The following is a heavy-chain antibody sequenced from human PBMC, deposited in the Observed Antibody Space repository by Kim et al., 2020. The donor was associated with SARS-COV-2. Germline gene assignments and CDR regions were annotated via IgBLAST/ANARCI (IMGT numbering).Heavy chain of an antibody. J-gene: IGHJ3*02. CDR2: INHSGST. CDR3: ARQFTYYCGLGSYEIDAFDI. CDR1: GGSFSGYY. Sequence: SETLSLTCAVYGGSFSGYYWSWIRQPPGKGLEWIGEINHSGSTNYNPSLKSRVTISVDTSKNQFSLKLSSVTAADTAVYYCARQFTYYCGLGSYEIDAFDIWGQGPMVTVSS. V-gene: IGHV4-34*01. D-gene: IGHD3-10*01.